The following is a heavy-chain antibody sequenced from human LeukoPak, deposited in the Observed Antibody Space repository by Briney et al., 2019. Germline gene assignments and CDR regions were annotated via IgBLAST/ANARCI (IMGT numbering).Heavy chain of an antibody. CDR1: GFTFSNYS. D-gene: IGHD3-22*01. CDR3: AKPAAITMIVVVITTPFDY. J-gene: IGHJ4*02. V-gene: IGHV3-48*04. Sequence: PGGSLRLSCAASGFTFSNYSMNWVRQAPGKGLEWVSYISSSTRTIHYADSVKGRFTISRDNAKNSLFLQMNSLRAEDTAVYYCAKPAAITMIVVVITTPFDYWGQGTLVTVSS. CDR2: ISSSTRTI.